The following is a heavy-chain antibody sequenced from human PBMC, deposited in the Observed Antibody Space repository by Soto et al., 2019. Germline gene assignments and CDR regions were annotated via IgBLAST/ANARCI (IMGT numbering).Heavy chain of an antibody. CDR1: GGSISKANYY. V-gene: IGHV4-31*06. CDR3: XIAXXXXXVXXXXPAXXDP. Sequence: TLSLTCTVSGGSISKANYYWSWIRQHPGKGLEWIGYIYYTGTNYYSPSLERRVAISVDTYQNQFSLKLGAVTAADTAVYXXXIAXXXXXVXXXXPAXXDPWGQGTLVXVSS. D-gene: IGHD6-13*01. J-gene: IGHJ5*02. CDR2: IYYTGTN.